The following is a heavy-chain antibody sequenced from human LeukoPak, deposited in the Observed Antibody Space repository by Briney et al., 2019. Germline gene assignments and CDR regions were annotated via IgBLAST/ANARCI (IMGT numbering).Heavy chain of an antibody. J-gene: IGHJ4*02. D-gene: IGHD4/OR15-4a*01. CDR1: GFTFSTYS. CDR3: AKDHAAAGAPDF. Sequence: PGGSLRLSCAASGFTFSTYSMNCVRQAPGKGLEWVSSIRESGTSAYYADSVKGRFTVSRDNSKGTVSIQMERLRTEDTAVYYCAKDHAAAGAPDFWGQGTLVTVSS. CDR2: IRESGTSA. V-gene: IGHV3-23*01.